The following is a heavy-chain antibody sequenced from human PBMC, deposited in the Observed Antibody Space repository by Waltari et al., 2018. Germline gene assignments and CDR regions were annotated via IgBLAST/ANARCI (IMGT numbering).Heavy chain of an antibody. CDR2: IIPIFGTA. Sequence: QVQLVQSGAEVKKPGSSVKVSCKASGGTFSSYAISWVRQAPGQGLEWMGGIIPIFGTANYAQKFQGRVTITADESTSTAYMELSSLRSEDTAVYYCARVSDIVVVPAAIPPDYYYGMDVWGQGTTVTVSS. J-gene: IGHJ6*02. CDR1: GGTFSSYA. V-gene: IGHV1-69*01. D-gene: IGHD2-2*02. CDR3: ARVSDIVVVPAAIPPDYYYGMDV.